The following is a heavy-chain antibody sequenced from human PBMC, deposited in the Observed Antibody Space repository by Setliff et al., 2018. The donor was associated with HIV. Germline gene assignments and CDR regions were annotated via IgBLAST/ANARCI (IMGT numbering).Heavy chain of an antibody. Sequence: SVKVSCKASGYTFTSYGISWVRQAPGQGLEWMGGIIPIFGTANYAQKFEGRVTITTDESTSTAYVELSSLRSEDAAVYYCARQNYDGNSWDIWGQGTMVTVSS. V-gene: IGHV1-69*05. CDR3: ARQNYDGNSWDI. CDR1: GYTFTSYG. D-gene: IGHD5-12*01. J-gene: IGHJ3*02. CDR2: IIPIFGTA.